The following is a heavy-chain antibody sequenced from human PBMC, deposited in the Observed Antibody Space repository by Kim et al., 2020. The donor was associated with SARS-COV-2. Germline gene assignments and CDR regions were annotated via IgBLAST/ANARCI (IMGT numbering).Heavy chain of an antibody. V-gene: IGHV4-34*01. CDR1: GGSFSGYY. D-gene: IGHD3-10*01. CDR3: ARGGEPQSIENRRPAYFDY. CDR2: INHSGST. J-gene: IGHJ4*02. Sequence: SETLSLTCAVYGGSFSGYYWSWIRQPPGKGLEWIGEINHSGSTNYNPSLKSRVTISVDTSKNQFSLKLSSVTAADTAVYYCARGGEPQSIENRRPAYFDYWGQGTLVTVSS.